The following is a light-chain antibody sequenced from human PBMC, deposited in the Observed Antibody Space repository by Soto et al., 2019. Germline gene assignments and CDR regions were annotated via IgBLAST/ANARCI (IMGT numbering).Light chain of an antibody. CDR1: NSNIGSNY. Sequence: QSVLTQPPSASGTPGQRVTISCSGRNSNIGSNYVYWYQQHPGTAPKLLIYSNNQRPSGVPDRFSGSKSGTSASLAISGLRSEDEADYHCAAWDDSLSGLVFGGGTKLTVL. CDR2: SNN. CDR3: AAWDDSLSGLV. J-gene: IGLJ2*01. V-gene: IGLV1-47*01.